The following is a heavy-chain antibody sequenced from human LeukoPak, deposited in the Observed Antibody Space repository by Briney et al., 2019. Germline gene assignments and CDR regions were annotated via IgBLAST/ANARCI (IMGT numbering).Heavy chain of an antibody. CDR3: ARRGSAAGTGFDY. D-gene: IGHD6-13*01. V-gene: IGHV4-38-2*01. Sequence: PSETLSLTCAVSGYSISSGYYWGWIRQPPGKGLEWIGSIYHSGSTYYNPSPKSRVTISVDTSKNQFSLKLSSVTAADTAVYYCARRGSAAGTGFDYWGQGTLVTVSS. CDR1: GYSISSGYY. J-gene: IGHJ4*02. CDR2: IYHSGST.